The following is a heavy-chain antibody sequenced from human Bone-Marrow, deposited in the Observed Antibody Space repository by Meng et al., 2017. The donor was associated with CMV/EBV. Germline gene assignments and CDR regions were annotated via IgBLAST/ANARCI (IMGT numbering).Heavy chain of an antibody. CDR2: IYPGDSDT. D-gene: IGHD2/OR15-2a*01. V-gene: IGHV5-51*01. J-gene: IGHJ4*02. Sequence: GGSLRLSCKGSGYSFTSYWIGWVRQMPGKGLEWMGIIYPGDSDTRYSLSFQGQVTISADKSISTVYLQWSSLKASDTATYYCARRDPGAFLFDFWCPGTLVTVSS. CDR3: ARRDPGAFLFDF. CDR1: GYSFTSYW.